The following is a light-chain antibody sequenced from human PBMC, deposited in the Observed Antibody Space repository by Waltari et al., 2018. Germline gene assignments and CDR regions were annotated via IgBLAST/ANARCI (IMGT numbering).Light chain of an antibody. CDR3: QHYESLPVT. V-gene: IGKV3-20*01. CDR1: QSISKY. CDR2: HAS. J-gene: IGKJ1*01. Sequence: ETVLTQSPGTLSLSPGERATLSCRASQSISKYLAWYQQKPGQAPRLLIYHASSRAAGSPDRFSGSGSGTDFSLTISRLEPEDFAVYYCQHYESLPVTFGQGTKVEIK.